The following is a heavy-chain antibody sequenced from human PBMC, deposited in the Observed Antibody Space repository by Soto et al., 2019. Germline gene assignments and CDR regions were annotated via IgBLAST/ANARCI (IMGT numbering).Heavy chain of an antibody. D-gene: IGHD6-13*01. V-gene: IGHV4-31*03. Sequence: QVQLQESGPGLVKPSQTLSLTCTVSGGSISSGGYYWSWIRQHPGKGLEWIGYIYYSGSTYYNPSLKSRVTISVDTSKNQFSLNVSSVTAADTAVHYCARGDSWEIAAAIESDNWFDPWGQGTLVTVSS. CDR3: ARGDSWEIAAAIESDNWFDP. CDR2: IYYSGST. CDR1: GGSISSGGYY. J-gene: IGHJ5*02.